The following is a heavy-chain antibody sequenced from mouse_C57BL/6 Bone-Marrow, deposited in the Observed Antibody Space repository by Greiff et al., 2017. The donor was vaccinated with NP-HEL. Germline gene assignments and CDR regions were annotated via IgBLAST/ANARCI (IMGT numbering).Heavy chain of an antibody. CDR3: ASGDGRYFDF. V-gene: IGHV14-3*01. CDR2: IDPANGNT. Sequence: VQLKQSVAELVRPGASVKLSCTASGFNINNTYMHWVKQRPEQGLEWIGRIDPANGNTKYAPKFQGKATITADTSSNTAYLQLSSLTSADTAIYSCASGDGRYFDFWGTGTTLTVSS. CDR1: GFNINNTY. J-gene: IGHJ2*01. D-gene: IGHD2-3*01.